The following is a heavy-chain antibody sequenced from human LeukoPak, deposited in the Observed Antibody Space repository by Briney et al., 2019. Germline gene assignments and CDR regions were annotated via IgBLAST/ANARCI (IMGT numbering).Heavy chain of an antibody. CDR2: IRSKANSYAT. D-gene: IGHD4-17*01. V-gene: IGHV3-73*01. CDR1: GFTFSGSA. CDR3: AKVRPMYGDYSRSLHY. Sequence: PGGSLRLSCAASGFTFSGSAMHWVRQASGKGLEWVGRIRSKANSYATAYAASVKGRFTISRDNSMSTLYLQMNGLRAEDTAIYYCAKVRPMYGDYSRSLHYWGQGTLVTVSS. J-gene: IGHJ4*02.